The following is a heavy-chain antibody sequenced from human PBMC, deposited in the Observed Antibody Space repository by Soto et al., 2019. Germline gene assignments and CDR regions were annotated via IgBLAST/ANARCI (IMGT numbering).Heavy chain of an antibody. CDR2: ISGSGGST. D-gene: IGHD2-2*01. CDR3: AKDLFRRIVVAAFDY. Sequence: GGSLRLSCAASGFTFSSYAMSWVRQAPGKGLEWVSAISGSGGSTYYADSVKGRFTISRDNSKNTLYLQMNSLRAEDTAVYYCAKDLFRRIVVAAFDYWGQGTLVTVSS. J-gene: IGHJ4*02. CDR1: GFTFSSYA. V-gene: IGHV3-23*01.